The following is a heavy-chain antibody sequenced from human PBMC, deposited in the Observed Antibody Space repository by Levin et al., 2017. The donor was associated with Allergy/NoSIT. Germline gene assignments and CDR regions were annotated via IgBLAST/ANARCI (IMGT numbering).Heavy chain of an antibody. CDR2: MNPNSGNT. V-gene: IGHV1-8*01. D-gene: IGHD3-3*01. J-gene: IGHJ6*02. CDR1: GYTFTSYD. CDR3: ARVGVRTIFGVVIIGYYYGMDV. Sequence: ASVKVSCKASGYTFTSYDINWVRQATGQGLEWMGWMNPNSGNTGYAQKFQGRVTMTRNTSISTAYMELSSLRSEDTAVYYCARVGVRTIFGVVIIGYYYGMDVWGQGTTVTVSS.